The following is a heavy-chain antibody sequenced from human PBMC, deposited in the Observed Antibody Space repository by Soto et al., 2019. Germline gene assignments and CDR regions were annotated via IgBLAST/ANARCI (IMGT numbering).Heavy chain of an antibody. CDR2: IYWDDDK. Sequence: QITLKESGPTLVKPTQILTLTCTFSGFSLRTSRVSVGWIRQPPGKALEWLALIYWDDDKRYSPSLKSRLTITKDTSENQVVLTMTNMDPVDTATYYCAHIPAYCGDDCLAGYWGQGTLVTVSS. J-gene: IGHJ4*02. CDR3: AHIPAYCGDDCLAGY. V-gene: IGHV2-5*02. D-gene: IGHD2-21*02. CDR1: GFSLRTSRVS.